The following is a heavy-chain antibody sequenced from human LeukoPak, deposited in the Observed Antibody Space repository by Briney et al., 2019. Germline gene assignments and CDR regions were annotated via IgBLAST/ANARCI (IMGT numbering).Heavy chain of an antibody. CDR2: ISGSGDST. CDR3: ENDTVDSSSWFHWFDS. D-gene: IGHD6-13*01. CDR1: GFSFSSYA. Sequence: GGSLRLSCVASGFSFSSYAMSWVRQAPGKGLEWVSAISGSGDSTYYADSVKGRFTISRDNSKNTLYLQMNSLSAEYTAIYYCENDTVDSSSWFHWFDSWGQGTLVTVSS. V-gene: IGHV3-23*01. J-gene: IGHJ5*01.